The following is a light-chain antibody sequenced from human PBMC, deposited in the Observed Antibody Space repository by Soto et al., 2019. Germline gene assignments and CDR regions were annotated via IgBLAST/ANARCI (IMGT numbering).Light chain of an antibody. V-gene: IGKV3-11*01. CDR3: QHRYNWPLT. CDR2: DAS. Sequence: EVVLTQSPATLSLSPGEKATLSCRASQDINTYLGWYQQKPGQPPRLLIYDASNRASGIPARFSGGGSGTDFTLTIDPLEPEDFAIYYCQHRYNWPLTFGAGTKVEIK. J-gene: IGKJ4*01. CDR1: QDINTY.